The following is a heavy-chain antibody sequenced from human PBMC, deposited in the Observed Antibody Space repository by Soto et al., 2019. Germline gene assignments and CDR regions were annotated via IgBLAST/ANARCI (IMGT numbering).Heavy chain of an antibody. V-gene: IGHV4-4*02. Sequence: QVQLQESGPGLVKPSGTLSLPCVVSGASISRNNWWRWVRQPPGNGLEWIGEIYPSGTTSYNPSLKSRVTMSVDKSTNQFSLTVTSVTAADTAVYFCAKDGSGHPYYSDNWCQGTLVTGSS. CDR3: AKDGSGHPYYSDN. D-gene: IGHD2-15*01. J-gene: IGHJ4*02. CDR1: GASISRNNW. CDR2: IYPSGTT.